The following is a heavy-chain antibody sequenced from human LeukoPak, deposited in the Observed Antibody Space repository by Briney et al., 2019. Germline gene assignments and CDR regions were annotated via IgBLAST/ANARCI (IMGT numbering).Heavy chain of an antibody. CDR2: ISANNGET. J-gene: IGHJ5*02. D-gene: IGHD2-21*02. CDR3: ARDACVSCGGDCCHDP. V-gene: IGHV1-18*01. CDR1: GYTFTNYG. Sequence: ASVKVSCKASGYTFTNYGISWVRQAPGQGLEWMAWISANNGETEYAQKFQGRGILTTDTPTPTDYMELRNLRSDDTAVYYCARDACVSCGGDCCHDPWGQGTLVTVSS.